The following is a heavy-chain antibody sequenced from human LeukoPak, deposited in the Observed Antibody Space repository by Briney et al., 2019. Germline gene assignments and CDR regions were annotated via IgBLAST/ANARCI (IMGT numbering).Heavy chain of an antibody. J-gene: IGHJ4*02. D-gene: IGHD6-19*01. CDR3: AKPVGSSGWYGDFDC. V-gene: IGHV3-23*01. CDR2: IRGSGGST. CDR1: GFTFSNYA. Sequence: PGASLTLSCAASGFTFSNYAMNWVRQPPGKGLEWVSSIRGSGGSTYYADSVKGRFTISRDNSKNTLYLQMNSLRAEDTAIYYCAKPVGSSGWYGDFDCWGQGTLVTVSS.